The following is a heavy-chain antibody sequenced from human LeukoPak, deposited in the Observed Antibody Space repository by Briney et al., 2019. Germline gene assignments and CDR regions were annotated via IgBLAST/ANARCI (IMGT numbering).Heavy chain of an antibody. CDR1: GFTFSSYN. D-gene: IGHD1-26*01. CDR3: ARYPYSGNYGAYYYYYVDV. V-gene: IGHV3-21*01. CDR2: ITSSSRYT. J-gene: IGHJ6*03. Sequence: GGSLRLSCAASGFTFSSYNMNWVRQAPGKGLEWVSSITSSSRYTYYANSVKGRFTISRDNAKNSLYLQMNSLRVEDTAEYYCARYPYSGNYGAYYYYYVDVWGKGTTVTVSS.